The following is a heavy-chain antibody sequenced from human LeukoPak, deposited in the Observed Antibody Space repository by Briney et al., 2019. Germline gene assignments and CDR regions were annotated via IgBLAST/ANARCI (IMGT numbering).Heavy chain of an antibody. CDR1: GGSISSSSYY. J-gene: IGHJ6*02. V-gene: IGHV4-39*07. CDR3: ASMGGYSYYGMDV. Sequence: SETLSLTCTVSGGSISSSSYYWGWIRQPPGKGLEWIGSIYYSGSTYYNPSLQSRVSISVDKSKNQFSLKLSSVTAADTAVYYCASMGGYSYYGMDVWGQGTTVTVSS. CDR2: IYYSGST. D-gene: IGHD5-12*01.